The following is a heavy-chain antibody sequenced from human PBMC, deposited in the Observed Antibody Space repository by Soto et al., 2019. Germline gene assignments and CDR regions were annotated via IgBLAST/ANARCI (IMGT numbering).Heavy chain of an antibody. CDR3: NTEGQRYGDHGAIDY. CDR2: IKSKTDGGTA. D-gene: IGHD4-17*01. V-gene: IGHV3-15*01. Sequence: GGSLRLSCAASGFTFSNAWMSWVRQAPGKGLEWVGRIKSKTDGGTADDAAPVKGRFTISRDDSKNTLSLQMNSLKTEDTAVYYCNTEGQRYGDHGAIDYCGQGPLVTVSS. J-gene: IGHJ4*02. CDR1: GFTFSNAW.